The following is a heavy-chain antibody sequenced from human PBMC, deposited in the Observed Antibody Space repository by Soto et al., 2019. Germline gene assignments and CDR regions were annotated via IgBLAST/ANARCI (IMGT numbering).Heavy chain of an antibody. D-gene: IGHD3-10*01. CDR2: ISGSGGTA. Sequence: GGSLRLSCAASGFTFSNYGRSWVRQAPGKGLELVSVISGSGGTAFYADTVKGRFTVSRDNSKNTLFLQMSSLRDEDTAVYYCAKELWFGQRVFDFWGQGTMVTVYS. CDR3: AKELWFGQRVFDF. J-gene: IGHJ4*02. V-gene: IGHV3-23*01. CDR1: GFTFSNYG.